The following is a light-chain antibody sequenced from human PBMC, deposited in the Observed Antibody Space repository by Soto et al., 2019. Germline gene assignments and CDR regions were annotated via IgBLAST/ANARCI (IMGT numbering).Light chain of an antibody. CDR3: QQYGSSPST. CDR1: QSVSSSY. Sequence: EIVLTQSPGTLSLSPGERATLSCRVSQSVSSSYLAWYQQKPGQAPRLLIYGASSRATGIPDRFSGSGSGTDFTLTISRLEPEDFGVYYCQQYGSSPSTFGGGTKVEIK. J-gene: IGKJ4*01. V-gene: IGKV3-20*01. CDR2: GAS.